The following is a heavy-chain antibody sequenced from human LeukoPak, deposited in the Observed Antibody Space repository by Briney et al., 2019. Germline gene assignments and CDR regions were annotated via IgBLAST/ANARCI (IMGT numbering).Heavy chain of an antibody. CDR3: ARQSGGPFDY. D-gene: IGHD3-10*01. V-gene: IGHV5-51*01. CDR2: IYPGDSDT. Sequence: GESLQISCKGSGYSFTNYWIGWVRQLPGKGLEWMGLIYPGDSDTRYSPSFQGQVTISADKAINTAYLQWSSLRASDTAMYYCARQSGGPFDYWGQGALVSVSS. J-gene: IGHJ4*02. CDR1: GYSFTNYW.